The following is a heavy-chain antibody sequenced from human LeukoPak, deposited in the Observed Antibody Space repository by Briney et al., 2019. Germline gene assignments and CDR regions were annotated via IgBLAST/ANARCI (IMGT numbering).Heavy chain of an antibody. CDR2: IHYSGST. D-gene: IGHD2-2*01. J-gene: IGHJ2*01. CDR3: ARGTSDVYWYLDV. V-gene: IGHV4-59*02. Sequence: SETLSLTCTVSGGSVSTFYWSWLRQSPGTGLEWIGFIHYSGSTAYNPSLKSRVTISLEMSKNQLSLILTSVTAADRAMYYCARGTSDVYWYLDVWGRGTQVTVSS. CDR1: GGSVSTFY.